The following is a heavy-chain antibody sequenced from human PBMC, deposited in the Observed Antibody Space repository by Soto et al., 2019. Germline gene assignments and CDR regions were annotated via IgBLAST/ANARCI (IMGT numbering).Heavy chain of an antibody. Sequence: EVQLVESGGGLVKPGGSLRLSCAASGFTFSNAWMNWVRQAPGKGLEWVGRIKSKTDGGTTDYAAPVKGRFTISRDDSKNKLYLQMNSLKTEDTDVYYCTKDPGDVAVAGTGAFDIWGQGTMVTVSS. D-gene: IGHD6-19*01. CDR3: TKDPGDVAVAGTGAFDI. J-gene: IGHJ3*02. V-gene: IGHV3-15*07. CDR2: IKSKTDGGTT. CDR1: GFTFSNAW.